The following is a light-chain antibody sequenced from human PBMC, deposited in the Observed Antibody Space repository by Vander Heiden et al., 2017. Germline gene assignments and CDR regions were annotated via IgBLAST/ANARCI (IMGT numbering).Light chain of an antibody. J-gene: IGLJ2*01. CDR3: HVWDYGSDHVS. CDR1: NIGTKN. V-gene: IGLV3-21*02. Sequence: SYVLTQPPSVSVAPGQTARITCGGNNIGTKNVHWYQQKPGQAPVLVVFNNGDRPSGIPERLSGSNSGNTATLTISRVEAGDEADYYCHVWDYGSDHVSLGGGTKLTVL. CDR2: NNG.